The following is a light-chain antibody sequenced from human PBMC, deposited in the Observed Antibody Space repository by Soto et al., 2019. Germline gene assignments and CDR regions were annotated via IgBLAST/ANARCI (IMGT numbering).Light chain of an antibody. V-gene: IGKV3-15*01. CDR3: QQYERWPPLT. CDR1: QSISSY. Sequence: VLTQSPDTLSLPPGERATLSCRASQSISSYLAWYQQKPGQPPRLLIYGASTRATGIPARFSGSGSGTEFTLTINDLQSEDFAVYYCQQYERWPPLTFGGGTKV. CDR2: GAS. J-gene: IGKJ4*01.